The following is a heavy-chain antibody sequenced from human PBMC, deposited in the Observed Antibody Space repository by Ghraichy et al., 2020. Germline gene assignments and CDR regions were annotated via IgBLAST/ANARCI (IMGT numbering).Heavy chain of an antibody. CDR1: GFTFSSYS. CDR2: ISSSSSYI. Sequence: GESLNISCAASGFTFSSYSMNWVRQAPGKGLEWVSSISSSSSYIYYADSVKGRFTISRDNAKNSLYLQMNSLRAEDTAVYYCARDFNPEYSGSYYSDYWGQGTLVTVS. CDR3: ARDFNPEYSGSYYSDY. J-gene: IGHJ4*02. V-gene: IGHV3-21*01. D-gene: IGHD1-26*01.